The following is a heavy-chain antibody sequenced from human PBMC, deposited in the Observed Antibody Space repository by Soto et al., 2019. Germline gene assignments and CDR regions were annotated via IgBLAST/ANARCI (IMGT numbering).Heavy chain of an antibody. D-gene: IGHD6-19*01. CDR2: ISSSGSPK. J-gene: IGHJ4*02. CDR3: ARPYSSGSSDY. CDR1: GFTFSSYE. Sequence: PGGSVRLSCAASGFTFSSYEMNWVRQAPGKGLEWVSYISSSGSPKYYADSVKGRFTISRDNAKNSLYLQMNSLRAEDTAVYYCARPYSSGSSDYSGPAPLVTLSS. V-gene: IGHV3-48*03.